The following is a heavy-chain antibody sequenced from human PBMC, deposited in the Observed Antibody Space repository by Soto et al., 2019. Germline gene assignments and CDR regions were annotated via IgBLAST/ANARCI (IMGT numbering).Heavy chain of an antibody. J-gene: IGHJ5*02. V-gene: IGHV3-23*01. CDR2: ISGSGGST. CDR3: ARCGVGATRWFDP. CDR1: GFTFSSYA. D-gene: IGHD1-26*01. Sequence: HPGGSLRLSCAASGFTFSSYAMSWVRQAPGKGLEWVSAISGSGGSTYYADSVKGRFTISRDNSKNTLYLQMNSLRAEDTAVYYCARCGVGATRWFDPWGQGTLVTVSS.